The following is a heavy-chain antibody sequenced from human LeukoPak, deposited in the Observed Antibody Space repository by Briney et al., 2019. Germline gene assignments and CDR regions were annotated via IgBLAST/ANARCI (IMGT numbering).Heavy chain of an antibody. J-gene: IGHJ4*02. CDR2: TSSSSSYT. CDR1: GFTFSDYY. CDR3: ARDYRKGSGSYPFDY. V-gene: IGHV3-11*05. D-gene: IGHD3-10*01. Sequence: KPGGSLRLSCAASGFTFSDYYMSWIRQAPGKGLEWVSYTSSSSSYTNYADSVKGRFTISRDNAKNSLYLQMNSLRAEDTAVYYCARDYRKGSGSYPFDYWGQGTLVTVSS.